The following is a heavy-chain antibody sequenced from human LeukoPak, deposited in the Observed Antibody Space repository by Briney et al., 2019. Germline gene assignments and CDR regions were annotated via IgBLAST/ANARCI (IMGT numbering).Heavy chain of an antibody. CDR1: GGSMTGYY. CDR2: IYYSGST. J-gene: IGHJ5*02. V-gene: IGHV4-59*01. CDR3: ARDEENWFDP. Sequence: PSETLSLTCTVSGGSMTGYYWTWIRQPPGKGLEWIGYIYYSGSTNYNPSLKSRVTISVDTSKNQFSLKLSSVTAADTAVYYCARDEENWFDPWGQGTLVTVSS.